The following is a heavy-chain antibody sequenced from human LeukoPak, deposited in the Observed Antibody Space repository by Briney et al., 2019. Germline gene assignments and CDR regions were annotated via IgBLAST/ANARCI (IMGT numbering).Heavy chain of an antibody. V-gene: IGHV3-7*01. CDR1: GFAFSDYW. D-gene: IGHD1-26*01. CDR2: INREGNEK. Sequence: LAGGSLRLSCATFGFAFSDYWMTWVRQVPGKGLEWVANINREGNEKYYVDSVKGRFTISRDNAKNSVDLQMDSLRVEDTAVYYCARVGTWELRRVFDFWGQGTPVTVSS. J-gene: IGHJ4*02. CDR3: ARVGTWELRRVFDF.